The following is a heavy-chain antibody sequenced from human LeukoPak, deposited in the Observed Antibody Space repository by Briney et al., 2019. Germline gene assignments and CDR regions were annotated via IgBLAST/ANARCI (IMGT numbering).Heavy chain of an antibody. V-gene: IGHV1-8*01. CDR1: GYTFTSYD. D-gene: IGHD3-3*01. J-gene: IGHJ6*03. CDR2: MNPNSGNT. CDR3: ARESVLGWLFSNYYYYYMDV. Sequence: GASVKVSCKASGYTFTSYDINWVRQATGQGLEWMGWMNPNSGNTGYAQKFQGRVTMTRNTSISTAYMELSSLRSEDTAAYYCARESVLGWLFSNYYYYYMDVWGKGTTVTVSS.